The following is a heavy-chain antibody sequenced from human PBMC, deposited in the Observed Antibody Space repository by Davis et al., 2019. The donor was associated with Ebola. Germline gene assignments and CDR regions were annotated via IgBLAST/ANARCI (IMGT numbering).Heavy chain of an antibody. J-gene: IGHJ4*02. CDR1: GGSISSYY. D-gene: IGHD3-9*01. V-gene: IGHV4-59*01. CDR3: AKGGYFDSLDIDS. Sequence: SETLSLTCTVSGGSISSYYWSWIRQPPGKGLEWIGYISQSGGTYYNPSLKSRVTMSVETSNNQVSLNLRSATAADTAVYYCAKGGYFDSLDIDSWGQGTLVTVSS. CDR2: ISQSGGT.